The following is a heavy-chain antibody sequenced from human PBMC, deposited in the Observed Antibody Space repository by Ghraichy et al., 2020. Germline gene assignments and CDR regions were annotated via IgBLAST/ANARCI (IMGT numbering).Heavy chain of an antibody. Sequence: GGSLRLSCAASGFTFSSYAMSWVRQAPGKGLEWVSAISGSGGSTYYADSVKGRFTISRYNSKNTLYLQMNSLRAEDTAVYYCAKRRARIVGATMGAFDIWGQGTMVTVSS. CDR2: ISGSGGST. D-gene: IGHD1-26*01. J-gene: IGHJ3*02. CDR1: GFTFSSYA. V-gene: IGHV3-23*01. CDR3: AKRRARIVGATMGAFDI.